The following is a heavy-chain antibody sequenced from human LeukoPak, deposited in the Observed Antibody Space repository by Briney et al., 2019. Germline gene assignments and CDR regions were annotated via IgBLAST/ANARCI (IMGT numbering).Heavy chain of an antibody. V-gene: IGHV1-8*01. D-gene: IGHD3-3*01. CDR3: ARGLKGVVMNYYYYYMDV. Sequence: ASVKVSCKASGYTFTSYDINWARQATGQGLEWMGWMNPNSGDTGYAQKFQGRVTMTRNTSISTAYMDLSSLRSEDTAVYYCARGLKGVVMNYYYYYMDVWGKGTTVTVSS. CDR1: GYTFTSYD. J-gene: IGHJ6*03. CDR2: MNPNSGDT.